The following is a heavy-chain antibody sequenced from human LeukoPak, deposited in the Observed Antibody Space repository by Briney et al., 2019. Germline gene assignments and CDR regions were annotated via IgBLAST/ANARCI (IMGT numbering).Heavy chain of an antibody. J-gene: IGHJ5*02. CDR2: ISAYNGNT. D-gene: IGHD2-21*01. V-gene: IGHV1-18*01. Sequence: GASVKVSCKASGYTSTSYGISWVRQAPGQGLEWMGWISAYNGNTNYAQKLQGRVTMTTDTSTSTAYMELRSLRSDDTAVYYCARSRGVVVISIPGWFDPWGQGTLVTVSS. CDR3: ARSRGVVVISIPGWFDP. CDR1: GYTSTSYG.